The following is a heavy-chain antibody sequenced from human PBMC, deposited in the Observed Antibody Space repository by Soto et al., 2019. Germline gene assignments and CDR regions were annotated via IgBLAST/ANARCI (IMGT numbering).Heavy chain of an antibody. J-gene: IGHJ6*02. CDR1: GGSFSGYY. D-gene: IGHD1-26*01. CDR2: INHSGST. Sequence: SETLSLTCAVYGGSFSGYYWSWIRQPPGKGLEWIGEINHSGSTNYNPSLKSRVTISVDTSKNQFSLKLSSVTAADTAVYYCARGYPQGHGVGATYGMDVWGQGTTVTVSS. CDR3: ARGYPQGHGVGATYGMDV. V-gene: IGHV4-34*01.